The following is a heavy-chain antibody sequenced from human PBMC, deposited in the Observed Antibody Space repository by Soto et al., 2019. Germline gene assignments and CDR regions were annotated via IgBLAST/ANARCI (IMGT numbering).Heavy chain of an antibody. CDR1: GLPLNGNG. J-gene: IGHJ6*02. CDR2: IWYDGSKE. Sequence: XGSVILSCAASGLPLNGNGMHRVRQAPGKGLEWVAVIWYDGSKEYYSDSVKGRLTISRDNSKNMLYLQMNSVRVEDTAVYFCARDRSAGNYFYYGMDVWGQRNTVTVSS. D-gene: IGHD1-1*01. CDR3: ARDRSAGNYFYYGMDV. V-gene: IGHV3-33*01.